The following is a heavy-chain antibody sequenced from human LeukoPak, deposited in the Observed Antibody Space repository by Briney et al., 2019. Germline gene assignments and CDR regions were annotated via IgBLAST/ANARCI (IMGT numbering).Heavy chain of an antibody. CDR1: GFTFSSYA. Sequence: GGSLRLSCAASGFTFSSYAMSWVRQALGKGLEWVSAISGSGGSTYYADSVKGRFTISRDNSKNTLYLQMNSLRAEDTAVYYCAKDGLYYYDSSGYYPGAFDIWGQGTMVTVSS. V-gene: IGHV3-23*01. CDR2: ISGSGGST. CDR3: AKDGLYYYDSSGYYPGAFDI. J-gene: IGHJ3*02. D-gene: IGHD3-22*01.